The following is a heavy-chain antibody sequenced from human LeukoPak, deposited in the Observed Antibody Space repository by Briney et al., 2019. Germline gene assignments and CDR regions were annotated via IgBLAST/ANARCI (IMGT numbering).Heavy chain of an antibody. CDR3: ARDMTGGIWARATSFDH. CDR1: GYTFTSDY. Sequence: ASVKVSCKASGYTFTSDYMHWVRQAPGQGPEWMGWINPDSGGSEYGQKFQGRVTFTSDTSSTTIYMEVRSLKSDDTAVYYCARDMTGGIWARATSFDHWGQGTLVTVSS. D-gene: IGHD1-14*01. CDR2: INPDSGGS. V-gene: IGHV1-2*02. J-gene: IGHJ4*02.